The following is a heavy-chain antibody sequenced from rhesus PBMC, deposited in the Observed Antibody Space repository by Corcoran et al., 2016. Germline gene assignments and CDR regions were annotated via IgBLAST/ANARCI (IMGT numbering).Heavy chain of an antibody. CDR1: GGSISSSTW. CDR3: ARRLATVTLSYFDY. Sequence: QVQLQESGPGVVKPSETLSLSCDVSGGSISSSTWWLWIRQSPGKGLEWIGYIDGGSGSTSYNPSLKSRVTISTDTSKNQFSLKLSSVTAADTAVYYCARRLATVTLSYFDYWGQGVLVTVSS. CDR2: IDGGSGST. V-gene: IGHV4-93*02. J-gene: IGHJ4*01. D-gene: IGHD5-36*02.